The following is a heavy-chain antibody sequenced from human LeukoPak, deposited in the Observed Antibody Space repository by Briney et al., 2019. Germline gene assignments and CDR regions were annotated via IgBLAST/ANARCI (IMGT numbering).Heavy chain of an antibody. CDR1: GGSFSGYY. Sequence: SETLSLTCAVYGGSFSGYYWSWIRQPPGKGLEWIGEINHSGSTNYNPSLKSRVTISVDTSKNQFSLKLSSVTAADTAVYYCARGGYCSSTSCYGYYYYGMDVWGQGTTVTVSS. D-gene: IGHD2-2*01. CDR3: ARGGYCSSTSCYGYYYYGMDV. CDR2: INHSGST. J-gene: IGHJ6*02. V-gene: IGHV4-34*01.